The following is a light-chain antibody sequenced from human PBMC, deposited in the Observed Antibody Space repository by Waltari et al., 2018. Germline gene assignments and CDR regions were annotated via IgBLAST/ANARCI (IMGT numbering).Light chain of an antibody. V-gene: IGLV2-14*01. Sequence: QSALTQPASVSGSPGQSIAISCTGTSSALGAYTYVPWYQQHPGRPPKLIIYDVTKRPPGVSRRFSGSKSGNTASLTVSGLQAEDEADYYCSSYTTSDTWVVGGGTKVTVL. CDR2: DVT. CDR3: SSYTTSDTWV. J-gene: IGLJ3*02. CDR1: SSALGAYTY.